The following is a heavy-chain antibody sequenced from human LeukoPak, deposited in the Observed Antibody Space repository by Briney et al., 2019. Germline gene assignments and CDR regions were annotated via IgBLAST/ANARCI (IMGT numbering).Heavy chain of an antibody. Sequence: PGGSLRLSCAASGFTFSSYWMSWVRQAPGKGLEWVANIKQDGSEKYYVDSVKGRFTISRDNAKNSLYLQMNSLRAEDTAVYYCARGSSGGSCYPDPWGQGTLVTVSS. CDR1: GFTFSSYW. V-gene: IGHV3-7*03. J-gene: IGHJ5*02. D-gene: IGHD2-15*01. CDR2: IKQDGSEK. CDR3: ARGSSGGSCYPDP.